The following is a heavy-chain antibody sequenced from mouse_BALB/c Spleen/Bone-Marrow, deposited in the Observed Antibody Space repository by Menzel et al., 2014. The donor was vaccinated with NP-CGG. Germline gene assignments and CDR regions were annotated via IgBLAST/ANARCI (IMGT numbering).Heavy chain of an antibody. CDR2: IYPGNSDT. CDR1: GYTFSNYW. Sequence: EVQLQQSGTVLARPGAAVKMSCKASGYTFSNYWMHWAKQRPGQGLEWIGTIYPGNSDTTYNQKFKGKAKLTAVTSTSTAYTELSSLTNEDSAVYYCTTLARNDFDYWGQGTTLTVSS. D-gene: IGHD3-1*01. J-gene: IGHJ2*01. V-gene: IGHV1-5*01. CDR3: TTLARNDFDY.